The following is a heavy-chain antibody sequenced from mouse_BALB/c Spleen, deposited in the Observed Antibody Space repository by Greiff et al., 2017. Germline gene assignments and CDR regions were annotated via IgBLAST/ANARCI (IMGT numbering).Heavy chain of an antibody. D-gene: IGHD2-4*01. Sequence: EVKLVESGGGLVKPGGSLKLSCAASGFTFSSYTMSWVRQTPEKRLEWVATISSGGSYTYYPDSVKGRFTISRDNAKNTLYLQMSSLKSEDTAMYYCTRDGEPPDYDDVLYAMDYWGQGTSVTVSS. CDR3: TRDGEPPDYDDVLYAMDY. V-gene: IGHV5-6-4*01. CDR1: GFTFSSYT. J-gene: IGHJ4*01. CDR2: ISSGGSYT.